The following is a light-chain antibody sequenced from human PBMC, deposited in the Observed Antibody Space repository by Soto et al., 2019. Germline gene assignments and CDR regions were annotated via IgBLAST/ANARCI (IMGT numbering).Light chain of an antibody. CDR3: QQCGSPSWT. J-gene: IGKJ1*01. CDR1: QSVSSSY. V-gene: IGKV3-20*01. Sequence: ESVLTQSPGTLSLSPGEKATLSCRASQSVSSSYLAWYQQKPGQAPRLLIYGASSRATGIPDRFSGSGSGTDFTLTVSRLEPEDFAVYYCQQCGSPSWTFCQGTNVDIK. CDR2: GAS.